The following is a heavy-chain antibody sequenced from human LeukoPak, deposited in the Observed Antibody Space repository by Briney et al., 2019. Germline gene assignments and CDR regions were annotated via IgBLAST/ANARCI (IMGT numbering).Heavy chain of an antibody. CDR1: GFTFRSYV. Sequence: PGGSLRLSCAASGFTFRSYVMSWVRQAPGKGLERVSGISGSGGSTNYADSVKGRFTISRDNSKNTLFLQMNSLRAEDTAVYYCAKDREGLSSGYDLEYFDYWGQGTLVTVSS. V-gene: IGHV3-23*01. CDR3: AKDREGLSSGYDLEYFDY. D-gene: IGHD5-12*01. J-gene: IGHJ4*02. CDR2: ISGSGGST.